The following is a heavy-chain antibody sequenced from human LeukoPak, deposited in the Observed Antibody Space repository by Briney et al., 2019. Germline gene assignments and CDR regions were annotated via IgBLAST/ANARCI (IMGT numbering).Heavy chain of an antibody. V-gene: IGHV4-31*03. D-gene: IGHD2-2*01. CDR3: ARDAAIAVVPGADGGAFDV. CDR1: GGSISSNSYY. CDR2: IYYSGST. J-gene: IGHJ3*01. Sequence: SETLSLTCTVSGGSISSNSYYWNWIRQHPGKGLEWIGYIYYSGSTYYNPSLKSRVTISVDTSKNQFSLKLSSVTAADTAVYYCARDAAIAVVPGADGGAFDVWGQGTMVTVSS.